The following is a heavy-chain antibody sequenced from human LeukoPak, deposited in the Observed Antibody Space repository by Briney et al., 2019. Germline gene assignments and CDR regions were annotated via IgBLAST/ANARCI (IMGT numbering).Heavy chain of an antibody. CDR2: MNPNSGNT. CDR1: GYTFTSYD. CDR3: ARGWGGITIFGVVTYAFDI. J-gene: IGHJ3*02. Sequence: HWASVKVSCKASGYTFTSYDINWVRQATGQGLEWMGWMNPNSGNTGYAQKFQGRVTITRNTSISTAYMELSSLRSEDTAVYYCARGWGGITIFGVVTYAFDIWGQGTMVTVSS. V-gene: IGHV1-8*03. D-gene: IGHD3-3*01.